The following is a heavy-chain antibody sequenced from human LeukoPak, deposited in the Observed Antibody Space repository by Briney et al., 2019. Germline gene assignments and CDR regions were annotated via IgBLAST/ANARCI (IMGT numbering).Heavy chain of an antibody. V-gene: IGHV1-69*13. CDR2: IIPIFGTA. CDR3: AKIFTEYYYDSILGDY. D-gene: IGHD3-22*01. CDR1: GGTFSSYA. J-gene: IGHJ4*02. Sequence: PRASVKVSCKASGGTFSSYAISWVRQAPGQGLEWMGGIIPIFGTANYAQKFQGRVTITADESTSTAYMELSSLRSEDTAVYYCAKIFTEYYYDSILGDYWGQGTLVTVSS.